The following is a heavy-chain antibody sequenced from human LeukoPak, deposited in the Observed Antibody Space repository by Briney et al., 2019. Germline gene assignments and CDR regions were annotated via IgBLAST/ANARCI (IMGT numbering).Heavy chain of an antibody. CDR3: ARGELGSSWRNWFDP. V-gene: IGHV1-69*04. D-gene: IGHD6-13*01. CDR1: GGTFSSYA. Sequence: SVKVSCKASGGTFSSYAISWVRQAPGQGLEWMGRIIPILGIANYAQKFQGRVTITADKSTSTAYMELSSLRSEDTAVYYCARGELGSSWRNWFDPWGQGTLVTVSS. CDR2: IIPILGIA. J-gene: IGHJ5*02.